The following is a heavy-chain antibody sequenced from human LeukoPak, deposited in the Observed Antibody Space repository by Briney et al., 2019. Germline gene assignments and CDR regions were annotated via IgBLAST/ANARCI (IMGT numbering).Heavy chain of an antibody. CDR1: GFTFDDYG. D-gene: IGHD5-24*01. Sequence: GGSLRLSCAASGFTFDDYGMSWVRQAPGKGLEWVSGINWNGGSTGYADSVKGRFTISRDNAKNSLYLQMNSLRVEDTAMYYCARDRRDGYNVLDYWGQGTLVTVSS. CDR2: INWNGGST. V-gene: IGHV3-20*04. CDR3: ARDRRDGYNVLDY. J-gene: IGHJ4*02.